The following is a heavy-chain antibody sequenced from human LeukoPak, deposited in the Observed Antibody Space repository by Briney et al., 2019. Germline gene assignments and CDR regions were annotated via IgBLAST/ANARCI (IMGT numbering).Heavy chain of an antibody. V-gene: IGHV3-11*04. J-gene: IGHJ4*02. CDR3: ARSRFYFDY. Sequence: GGSLRLSCAASGFNIDDYYMSWIRQAPGKGLEWVSHISLSGGTIHYADSVKGRFTISRDNAKNSLYLQLNSLRAEDTAVYYCARSRFYFDYWGQVTLVTVSS. CDR2: ISLSGGTI. CDR1: GFNIDDYY.